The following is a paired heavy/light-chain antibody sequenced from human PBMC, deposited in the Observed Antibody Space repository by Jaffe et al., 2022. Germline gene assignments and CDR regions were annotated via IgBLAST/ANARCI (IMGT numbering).Heavy chain of an antibody. Sequence: EVQLVESGGGLVKPGGSLRLSCVASGFTFSTAWMSWVRQAPEKGLEWVARIKDKNGAETTDYAAPLKGRFTISRDDSKNMVYLQMDSLRTEDTALYYCTSGVRGGWYGGFDYWGQGALVTVSS. V-gene: IGHV3-15*01. CDR2: IKDKNGAETT. CDR3: TSGVRGGWYGGFDY. D-gene: IGHD6-19*01. J-gene: IGHJ4*02. CDR1: GFTFSTAW.
Light chain of an antibody. CDR3: QSYDSGLNYV. CDR2: NNN. CDR1: NSNIGAHYD. V-gene: IGLV1-40*01. Sequence: QSVLTQPPSVSGAPGQRVSISCTGSNSNIGAHYDVHWYQQLPGTAPKLLIYNNNNRPSGVPDRFSGSKSGTSASLAITGLQAEDDADYYCQSYDSGLNYVFGTGTKVTVL. J-gene: IGLJ1*01.